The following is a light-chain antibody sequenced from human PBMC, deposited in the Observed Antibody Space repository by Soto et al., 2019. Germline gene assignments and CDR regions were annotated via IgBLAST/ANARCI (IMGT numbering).Light chain of an antibody. CDR1: QSISSW. V-gene: IGKV1-5*01. Sequence: DIQITHSPSTLSASVGDRVTITFRASQSISSWLAWYQQKPGKAPKLLIYDASSLESGVPSRFSGSGSGTEFTLTISSLQPDDFATYYCQQYNSYPWTFGQGTKV. CDR3: QQYNSYPWT. J-gene: IGKJ1*01. CDR2: DAS.